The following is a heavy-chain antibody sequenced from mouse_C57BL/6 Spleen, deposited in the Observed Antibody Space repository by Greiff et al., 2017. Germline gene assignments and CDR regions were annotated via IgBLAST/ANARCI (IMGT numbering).Heavy chain of an antibody. CDR2: IDPSDSYT. V-gene: IGHV1-69*01. Sequence: QVQLQQPGAELVMPGASVKLSCKASGYTFTSYWMHWVKQRPGQGLEWIGEIDPSDSYTTYNQKFKGKSTLTVDKSSSTAYLQLSSLTSEDSAVYYCARGGDYGFAYWGQGTLVTFSA. D-gene: IGHD2-4*01. CDR1: GYTFTSYW. J-gene: IGHJ3*01. CDR3: ARGGDYGFAY.